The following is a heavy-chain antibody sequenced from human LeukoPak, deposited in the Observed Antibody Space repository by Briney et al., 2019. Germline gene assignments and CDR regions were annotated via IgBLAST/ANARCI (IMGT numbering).Heavy chain of an antibody. CDR3: AKAGYCSSTSCYNLDY. CDR2: ISWNSGSI. D-gene: IGHD2-2*02. Sequence: GRSLRLSCAASGFTFDDYAMQWVRQAPGKGLEWVSGISWNSGSIGYADSVKGRFTISRDNAKNSLYLQMNSLKAEDTALYYCAKAGYCSSTSCYNLDYWGQGTLVTVSS. V-gene: IGHV3-9*01. CDR1: GFTFDDYA. J-gene: IGHJ4*02.